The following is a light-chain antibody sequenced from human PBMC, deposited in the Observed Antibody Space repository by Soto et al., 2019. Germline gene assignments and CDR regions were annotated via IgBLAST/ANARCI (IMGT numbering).Light chain of an antibody. V-gene: IGKV1-5*01. CDR2: GAS. Sequence: DIQLTQSPTTLSASVGDRVTITCRASQSIRYYLAWYQQMPGKAPKLLIYGASSLQSGVPSRFSGSGSGTEFTLTISSLHPDEFATYFCQHHNSYSQTFGQGTKVEIK. CDR1: QSIRYY. J-gene: IGKJ1*01. CDR3: QHHNSYSQT.